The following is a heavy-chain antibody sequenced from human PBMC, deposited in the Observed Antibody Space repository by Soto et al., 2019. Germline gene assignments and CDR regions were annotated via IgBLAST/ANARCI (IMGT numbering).Heavy chain of an antibody. D-gene: IGHD3-9*01. CDR2: INHSGST. J-gene: IGHJ4*02. CDR1: GGSFSGYY. V-gene: IGHV4-34*01. CDR3: ARVRLLRYFDWLLYHYFDY. Sequence: TLSLTCAVYGGSFSGYYWSWIRQPPGKGLEWIGEINHSGSTNYNPSLKSRVTISVDTSKNQFSLKLSSVPAADTAVYYCARVRLLRYFDWLLYHYFDYWGQGTLVTVSS.